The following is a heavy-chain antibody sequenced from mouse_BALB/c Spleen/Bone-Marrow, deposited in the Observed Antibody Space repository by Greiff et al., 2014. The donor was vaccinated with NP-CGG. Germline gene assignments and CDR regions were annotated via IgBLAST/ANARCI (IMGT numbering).Heavy chain of an antibody. Sequence: EVKLVESGGGLVQPGGSLKLSCAASGFTFSSYGMSWVRQNIDKRLELVATIKSNGSSTYYPDSVKGRFSISRDNAKNTLYLQMSSLKSEDTAMYYCTSLSSMITAAWFAYWGQGTLVTISA. V-gene: IGHV5-6-3*01. CDR3: TSLSSMITAAWFAY. D-gene: IGHD2-4*01. CDR2: IKSNGSST. J-gene: IGHJ3*01. CDR1: GFTFSSYG.